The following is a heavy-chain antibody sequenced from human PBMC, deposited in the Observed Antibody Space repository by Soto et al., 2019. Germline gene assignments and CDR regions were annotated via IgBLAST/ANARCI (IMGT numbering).Heavy chain of an antibody. V-gene: IGHV3-23*01. CDR2: ISGSGGST. Sequence: GGSLRLSCAASGFTFSSYAMSWVRQAPGKGLEWVSAISGSGGSTYYADSVKGRFTISRDNSKNTLYLQMNSLRAEDTAVYYCAKDLPLDYYDSSGYDFDYWGQGTLVTVSS. D-gene: IGHD3-22*01. J-gene: IGHJ4*02. CDR1: GFTFSSYA. CDR3: AKDLPLDYYDSSGYDFDY.